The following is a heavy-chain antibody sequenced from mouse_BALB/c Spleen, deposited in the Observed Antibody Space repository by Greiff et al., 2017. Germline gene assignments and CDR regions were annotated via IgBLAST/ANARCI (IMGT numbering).Heavy chain of an antibody. V-gene: IGHV2-6-2*01. Sequence: VKLMESGPDLVAPSQSLSITCTVSGFSLTSYGVHWVRQPPGKGLEWLVVIWSDGSTTYNSALKSRLSISKDNSKSQVFLKMNSLQTDDTAMYYCAREVRRSYAMDYWGQGTSVTVSS. J-gene: IGHJ4*01. D-gene: IGHD2-14*01. CDR3: AREVRRSYAMDY. CDR1: GFSLTSYG. CDR2: IWSDGST.